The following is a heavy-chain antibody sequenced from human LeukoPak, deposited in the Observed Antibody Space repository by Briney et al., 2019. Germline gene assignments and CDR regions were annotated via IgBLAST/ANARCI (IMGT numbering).Heavy chain of an antibody. J-gene: IGHJ4*02. CDR3: AKPGAYYDILTGRFDY. CDR2: ISGSGGST. Sequence: GGSLRLSCAASGFTFSSYAMSWVRQAPGKGLEWVSAISGSGGSTYYADSVKGRFTISRDNSKNTLYLQMNSLRAEDTAVYYCAKPGAYYDILTGRFDYWGQGTLVTVSS. D-gene: IGHD3-9*01. V-gene: IGHV3-23*01. CDR1: GFTFSSYA.